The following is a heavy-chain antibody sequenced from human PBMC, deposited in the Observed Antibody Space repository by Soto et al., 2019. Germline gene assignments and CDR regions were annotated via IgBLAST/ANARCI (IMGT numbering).Heavy chain of an antibody. CDR3: ARDTESNSYND. Sequence: GASVKVSCKASGYTFSTSGISWVRQAPGQGLEWVGWIRPDNGNTKSAQRLQGRVTLTTDTSASTAYMELRSLTSDDTAMYYCARDTESNSYNDWGQGTLVTVSS. V-gene: IGHV1-18*01. D-gene: IGHD1-20*01. CDR1: GYTFSTSG. J-gene: IGHJ1*01. CDR2: IRPDNGNT.